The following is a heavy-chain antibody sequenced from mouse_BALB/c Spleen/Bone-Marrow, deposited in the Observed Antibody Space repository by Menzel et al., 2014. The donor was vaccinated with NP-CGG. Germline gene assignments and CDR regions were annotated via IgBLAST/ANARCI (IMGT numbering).Heavy chain of an antibody. Sequence: EVQLQQSGPELVKPGASMKISCKASGYSFTGYTMNWVKQSNGKNLEWIGLITPYTGGTSYNQKFKGKATLTVDKSSSTADMELLSLTSYYSAVYYCASYYDMYYFHYSRQSTTLTVSS. CDR1: GYSFTGYT. J-gene: IGHJ2*01. CDR2: ITPYTGGT. CDR3: ASYYDMYYFHY. V-gene: IGHV1-37*01. D-gene: IGHD2-4*01.